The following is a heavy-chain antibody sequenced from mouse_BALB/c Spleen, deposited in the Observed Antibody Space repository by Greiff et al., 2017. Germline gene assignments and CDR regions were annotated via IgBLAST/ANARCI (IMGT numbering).Heavy chain of an antibody. J-gene: IGHJ4*01. CDR1: GFTFSDYY. V-gene: IGHV5-4*02. D-gene: IGHD2-1*01. Sequence: EVMLVESGGGLVKPGGSLKLSCAASGFTFSDYYMYWVRQTPEKRLEWVATISDGGSYTYYPDSVKGRFTISRDNAKNNLYLQMSSLKSEDTAMYYCASDGNYDAMDYWGQGTSVTVSS. CDR3: ASDGNYDAMDY. CDR2: ISDGGSYT.